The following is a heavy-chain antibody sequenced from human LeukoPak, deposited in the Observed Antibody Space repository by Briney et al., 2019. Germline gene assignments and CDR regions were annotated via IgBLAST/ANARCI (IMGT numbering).Heavy chain of an antibody. J-gene: IGHJ6*02. CDR3: ARTTPNYDFWSGYSTYYYYGMDV. CDR2: IYYSGST. Sequence: SETLSLNCTVSGGSISSSSYYWGWIRQPPGKGLEWIGSIYYSGSTYYNPSLKSRVTISVDTSKNQFSLKLSSVTAADTAVYYCARTTPNYDFWSGYSTYYYYGMDVWGQGTTVTVSS. D-gene: IGHD3-3*01. V-gene: IGHV4-39*01. CDR1: GGSISSSSYY.